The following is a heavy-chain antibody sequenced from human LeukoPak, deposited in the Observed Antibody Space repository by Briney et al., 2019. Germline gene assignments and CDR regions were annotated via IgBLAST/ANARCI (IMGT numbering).Heavy chain of an antibody. D-gene: IGHD6-19*01. CDR3: AGRSSSDWYFNC. CDR1: GASINNHY. Sequence: PSETLSLTCNVSGASINNHYWSWIRQSPGEGLEWIGYADYTGSTKYNPSLKSRVTMSLDTSNNQFSLKLDSVTAADTAVYYCAGRSSSDWYFNCWGQGTLVTVSS. J-gene: IGHJ4*02. CDR2: ADYTGST. V-gene: IGHV4-59*11.